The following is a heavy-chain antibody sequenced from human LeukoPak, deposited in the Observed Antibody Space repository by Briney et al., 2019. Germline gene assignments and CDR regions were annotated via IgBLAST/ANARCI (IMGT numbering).Heavy chain of an antibody. Sequence: KPSETLSLTCAVYGGSFSGYYWSWIRQPPGKGLEWIGEINHSGSTNYNPSLKSRVTISVDTSKNQFSLKLSSVTAADTAVYYCARNRRLGGKNCSGGSCRTYYYYGMDVWGQGTTVTASS. D-gene: IGHD2-15*01. CDR1: GGSFSGYY. J-gene: IGHJ6*02. CDR3: ARNRRLGGKNCSGGSCRTYYYYGMDV. V-gene: IGHV4-34*01. CDR2: INHSGST.